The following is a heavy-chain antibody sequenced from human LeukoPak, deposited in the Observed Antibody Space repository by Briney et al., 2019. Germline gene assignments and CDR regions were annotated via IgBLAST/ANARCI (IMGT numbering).Heavy chain of an antibody. J-gene: IGHJ3*02. CDR3: AKARTRAAVAGDAFDI. CDR1: GFTFSSYG. Sequence: PGRSLRLSCAASGFTFSSYGMHWVRQAPGKGLEWVAVIWYDGSNKYYAGSVKGRFTISRDNSKNTLYLQMNSLRAEDTAVYYCAKARTRAAVAGDAFDIWGQGTMVTVSS. V-gene: IGHV3-33*06. CDR2: IWYDGSNK. D-gene: IGHD6-19*01.